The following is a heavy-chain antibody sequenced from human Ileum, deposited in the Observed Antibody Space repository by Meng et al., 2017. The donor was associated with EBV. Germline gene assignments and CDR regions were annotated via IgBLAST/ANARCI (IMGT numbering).Heavy chain of an antibody. CDR1: GGSFSGYY. CDR2: INHSGST. CDR3: ARYRLQNDYGDQLYYFDY. V-gene: IGHV4-34*01. D-gene: IGHD4-17*01. Sequence: QVQLQQWGAGLLKPSEXLSLTCAVDGGSFSGYYWSWIRQPPGKGLEWIGEINHSGSTNYNPSLKSRVNISLDTSKNQFSLKLSSVTAADTAVYYCARYRLQNDYGDQLYYFDYLGHGTLVTVSS. J-gene: IGHJ4*01.